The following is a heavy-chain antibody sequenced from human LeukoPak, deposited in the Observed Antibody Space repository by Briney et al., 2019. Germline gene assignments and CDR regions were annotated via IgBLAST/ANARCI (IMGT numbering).Heavy chain of an antibody. CDR1: GGSISSYY. Sequence: PSETLSLTCTVSGGSISSYYWSWIRQPPGKGLEWIGYIYYSGSTNYNPSLKSRVTISVDTSKNQFSLELSSVTAADTAVYYCARGLTYYYDSSGYCFDYWGQGTLVTVSS. CDR3: ARGLTYYYDSSGYCFDY. CDR2: IYYSGST. J-gene: IGHJ4*02. V-gene: IGHV4-59*01. D-gene: IGHD3-22*01.